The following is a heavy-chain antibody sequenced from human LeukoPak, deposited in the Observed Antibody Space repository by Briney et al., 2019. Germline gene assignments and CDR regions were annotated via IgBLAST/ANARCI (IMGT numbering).Heavy chain of an antibody. D-gene: IGHD3-10*01. Sequence: GGSLRLSCAASGFTFSSYWRHWVRQAPGKGLVWVSRINSDGSSTSYADSVKGRFTISRDNAKNTLYLQMNSLRGEDTAVYYCARPSGSGSYYYYYYGMDVWGQGTTVTVSS. J-gene: IGHJ6*02. CDR3: ARPSGSGSYYYYYYGMDV. CDR1: GFTFSSYW. V-gene: IGHV3-74*01. CDR2: INSDGSST.